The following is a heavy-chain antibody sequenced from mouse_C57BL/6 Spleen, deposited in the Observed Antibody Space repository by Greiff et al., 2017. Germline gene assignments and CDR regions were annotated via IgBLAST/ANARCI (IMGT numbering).Heavy chain of an antibody. CDR3: ARGGDSYGSSYEDY. Sequence: QVQLQQPGAELVRPGSSVKLSCKASGYTFTSYWMHWVKQRPIQGLEWIGNIDPSDSETHYNQKFKDKATLTVDKSSSTAYMQLSSLTSEDSAVYYGARGGDSYGSSYEDYWGQGTTLTVSS. CDR1: GYTFTSYW. CDR2: IDPSDSET. J-gene: IGHJ2*01. D-gene: IGHD1-1*01. V-gene: IGHV1-52*01.